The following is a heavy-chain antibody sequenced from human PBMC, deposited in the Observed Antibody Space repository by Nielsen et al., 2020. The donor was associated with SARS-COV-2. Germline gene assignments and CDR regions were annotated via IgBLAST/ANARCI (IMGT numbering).Heavy chain of an antibody. D-gene: IGHD5-12*01. Sequence: SETLSLTCTVSGGSISSYAWSWIRQPPGKGLEWIGYIYYSGSTNYNPSLKSRVTISVDTSKNQFSLKLSSVTAADTAVYYCARGQGDGYSGYDPNNWFDPWGQGTLVTVSS. CDR2: IYYSGST. J-gene: IGHJ5*02. V-gene: IGHV4-59*01. CDR1: GGSISSYA. CDR3: ARGQGDGYSGYDPNNWFDP.